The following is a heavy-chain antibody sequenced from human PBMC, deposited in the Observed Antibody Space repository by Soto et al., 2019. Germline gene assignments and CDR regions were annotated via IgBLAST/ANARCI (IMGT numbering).Heavy chain of an antibody. J-gene: IGHJ4*02. CDR2: IIPILGIA. V-gene: IGHV1-69*02. CDR3: AMEYCSSTSCYRDY. D-gene: IGHD2-2*02. Sequence: QVQLVQSGAEVKKPGSSVKVSCKASGGTFSSYTISWVRQAPGQGLEWMGRIIPILGIANSAQKFQGRVTITSNKSTSTAYMELSSLRSDDTAVYGCAMEYCSSTSCYRDYWGQGTLVTVSS. CDR1: GGTFSSYT.